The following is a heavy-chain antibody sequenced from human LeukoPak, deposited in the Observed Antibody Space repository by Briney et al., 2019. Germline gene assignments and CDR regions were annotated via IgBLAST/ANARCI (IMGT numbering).Heavy chain of an antibody. CDR1: GYTFTSYG. J-gene: IGHJ4*02. V-gene: IGHV1-18*01. CDR2: ISAYNGNT. D-gene: IGHD4-17*01. Sequence: ASVKVSCKASGYTFTSYGISWVRQAPGQGLEWMGWISAYNGNTNYAQKLQGRVTMTTDTSTSTAYMELRSLRSDDTAVYYCARDRVNGDYTYYFDYWGQGTLVTVSS. CDR3: ARDRVNGDYTYYFDY.